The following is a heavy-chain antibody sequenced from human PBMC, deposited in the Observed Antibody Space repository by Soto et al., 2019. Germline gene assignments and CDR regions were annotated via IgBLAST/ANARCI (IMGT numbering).Heavy chain of an antibody. CDR3: ARVPGDFEWLAHFDY. V-gene: IGHV1-2*02. CDR2: INPNSGGT. J-gene: IGHJ4*02. Sequence: ASVKVSCKASGYTFTGYYMHWVRQAPGQGLEWMGWINPNSGGTNYAQKFQGRVTITRDTSASTAYMELSSLRSEDTAVYYCARVPGDFEWLAHFDYWGQGTLVTVSS. CDR1: GYTFTGYY. D-gene: IGHD3-9*01.